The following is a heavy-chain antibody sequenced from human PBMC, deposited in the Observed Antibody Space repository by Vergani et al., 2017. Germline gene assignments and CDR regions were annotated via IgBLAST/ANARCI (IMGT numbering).Heavy chain of an antibody. CDR1: GGTFSSYA. V-gene: IGHV1-69*18. J-gene: IGHJ3*02. Sequence: QVQLVQSGAEVKKPGSSVKVSCKASGGTFSSYAISWVRQATGQGLEWMGRIIPIFGTANYAQKFQGRVTITADESTSTAYMELCSLRAEDTAVYYCARKLLFGENGAFDIWGQGTMVTVSS. CDR3: ARKLLFGENGAFDI. CDR2: IIPIFGTA. D-gene: IGHD3-10*01.